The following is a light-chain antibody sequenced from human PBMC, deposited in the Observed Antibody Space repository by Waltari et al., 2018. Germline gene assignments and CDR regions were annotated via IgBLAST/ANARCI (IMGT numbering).Light chain of an antibody. V-gene: IGKV4-1*01. J-gene: IGKJ2*01. CDR1: QSVSYSSNNKNY. CDR2: WAS. CDR3: QQYYSTPYT. Sequence: NSGQSVSYSSNNKNYLAWYQQKPGQPPKLLIYWASTRESGVPDRFSGSGSGTDFTLTISSLQAEDVAVYYCQQYYSTPYTFGQGTKLEIK.